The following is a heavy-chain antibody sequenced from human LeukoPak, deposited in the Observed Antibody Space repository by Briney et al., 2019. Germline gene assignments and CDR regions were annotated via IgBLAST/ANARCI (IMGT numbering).Heavy chain of an antibody. CDR1: GGSITGYY. Sequence: PSETLSLTRTVPGGSITGYYWNWIRQPAGQGLGWLGRVYSSGVGNYNPSLTSRVTMSVDTSKNQFSLKLTSLTAADTAVYYCAREEFLHEIDSSGYFVYWGQGTLVTVSS. CDR2: VYSSGVG. D-gene: IGHD3-22*01. V-gene: IGHV4-4*07. J-gene: IGHJ4*02. CDR3: AREEFLHEIDSSGYFVY.